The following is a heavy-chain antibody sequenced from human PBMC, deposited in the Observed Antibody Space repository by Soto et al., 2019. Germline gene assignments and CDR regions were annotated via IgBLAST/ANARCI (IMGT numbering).Heavy chain of an antibody. J-gene: IGHJ3*02. CDR2: INSDGSST. CDR1: GFTFSSYW. D-gene: IGHD3-16*02. CDR3: ARGDFMITFGGVIVDAFDI. V-gene: IGHV3-74*01. Sequence: GGSLRLSCAASGFTFSSYWMHWVRQAPGKGLVWVSRINSDGSSTSYADSVKGRFTISRDNAKNTLYLQMNSLRAEDTAVYYCARGDFMITFGGVIVDAFDIWGQGTMVTVSS.